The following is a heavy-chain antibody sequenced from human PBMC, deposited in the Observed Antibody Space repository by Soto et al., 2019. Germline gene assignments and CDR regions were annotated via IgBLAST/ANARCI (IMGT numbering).Heavy chain of an antibody. J-gene: IGHJ6*02. CDR2: INSDGSST. Sequence: GGSLRLSCAASGFTFSSYWMHWVRQAPGKGLVWVSRINSDGSSTSYADSVKGRFTISRDNAKNTLYLQMNSLRAEDTAVYYCARGYYDFWSGYYKGPYGMDVWGQGTTVAVSS. CDR3: ARGYYDFWSGYYKGPYGMDV. D-gene: IGHD3-3*01. CDR1: GFTFSSYW. V-gene: IGHV3-74*01.